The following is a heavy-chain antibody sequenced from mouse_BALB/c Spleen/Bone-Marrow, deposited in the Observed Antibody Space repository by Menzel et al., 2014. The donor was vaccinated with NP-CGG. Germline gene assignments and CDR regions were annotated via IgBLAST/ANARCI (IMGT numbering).Heavy chain of an antibody. CDR2: ISTYNGNT. V-gene: IGHV1-67*01. Sequence: LMESGLELVRPGVSVKISCKGSGYTFTDYAMRWVKQSHAKSLEWIGVISTYNGNTNYNQKFKGKATMTVDKSSSTAYMELTRLTSEDSAIYYCARSTTVVASYYFDFCGQGTTLAISS. J-gene: IGHJ2*01. CDR1: GYTFTDYA. CDR3: ARSTTVVASYYFDF. D-gene: IGHD1-1*01.